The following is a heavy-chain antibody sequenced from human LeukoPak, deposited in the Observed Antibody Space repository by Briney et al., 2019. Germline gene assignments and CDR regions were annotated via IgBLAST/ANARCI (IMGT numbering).Heavy chain of an antibody. CDR1: DFSVSNNY. J-gene: IGHJ4*02. V-gene: IGHV3-53*01. CDR2: IYAGGST. Sequence: GGSLRLSCTASDFSVSNNYMSWVRQAPGKGLEWLSIIYAGGSTYYAQSVKGRFTISRDTSKNTLYLQMNGLRVDDTAMYYCAKDIWAIAAAGTPLDYWGQGTLVTVSS. D-gene: IGHD6-13*01. CDR3: AKDIWAIAAAGTPLDY.